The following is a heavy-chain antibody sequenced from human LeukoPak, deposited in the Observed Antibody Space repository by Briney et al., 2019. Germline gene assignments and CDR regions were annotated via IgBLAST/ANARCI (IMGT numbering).Heavy chain of an antibody. CDR1: GFTFSSYA. Sequence: PGGSLRLSCAASGFTFSSYAMHWVRQAPGKGLEYVSAISSNGGSTYYANSVKGRFAISRDNSKNTLYLQMGSLRAEDMAVYYCARDYSTVTTFFDYWGQGTLVTVSS. V-gene: IGHV3-64*01. CDR2: ISSNGGST. J-gene: IGHJ4*02. CDR3: ARDYSTVTTFFDY. D-gene: IGHD4-17*01.